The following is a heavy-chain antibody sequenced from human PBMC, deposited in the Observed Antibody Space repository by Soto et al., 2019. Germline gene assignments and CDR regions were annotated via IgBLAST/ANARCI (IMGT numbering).Heavy chain of an antibody. CDR1: GGSISSYY. J-gene: IGHJ4*02. CDR3: ARLPLNPDYGDYTYYFDY. CDR2: IYYSGST. D-gene: IGHD4-17*01. V-gene: IGHV4-59*08. Sequence: SETLSLTCTVSGGSISSYYWSWIRQPPGKGLEWIGYIYYSGSTNYNPSLKSRVTISVDTSKNQFSLKLSSVTAADTAVYYCARLPLNPDYGDYTYYFDYWGQGTLVTVS.